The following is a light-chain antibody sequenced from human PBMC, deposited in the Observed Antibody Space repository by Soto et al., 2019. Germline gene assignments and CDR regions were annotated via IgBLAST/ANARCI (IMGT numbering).Light chain of an antibody. V-gene: IGLV3-25*03. J-gene: IGLJ1*01. CDR2: KDT. Sequence: SYELTQPPSMSVSPGQTARITCSGDALPKQYAYWYQQKPGQAPVLVIYKDTERPSGIPERFSGSSSGTTVTLTISGVQAEDEADYYCQSADSSGTYVFGTGTKGTVL. CDR3: QSADSSGTYV. CDR1: ALPKQY.